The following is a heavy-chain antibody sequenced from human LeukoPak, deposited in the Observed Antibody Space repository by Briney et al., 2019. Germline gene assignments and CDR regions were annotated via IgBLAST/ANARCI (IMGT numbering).Heavy chain of an antibody. CDR2: ISAYNGNT. CDR3: ARTGCTNGVCSLNYYFDY. CDR1: GYTFTSYG. Sequence: GASVKVSCKASGYTFTSYGISWVRQAPGQGLEWMGWISAYNGNTNYAQKLQGRVTMTTDTSTSTAYMELRSLRSDDTAVYYCARTGCTNGVCSLNYYFDYWGQGTLVTVSS. J-gene: IGHJ4*02. D-gene: IGHD2-8*01. V-gene: IGHV1-18*01.